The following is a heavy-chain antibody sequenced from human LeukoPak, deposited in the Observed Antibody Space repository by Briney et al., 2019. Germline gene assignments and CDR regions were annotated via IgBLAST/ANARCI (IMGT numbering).Heavy chain of an antibody. D-gene: IGHD3-16*02. V-gene: IGHV4-34*01. CDR1: GGSFSGYY. CDR3: ARVGMITFGGVIAYYYYYYMDV. J-gene: IGHJ6*03. CDR2: INNSGST. Sequence: KSSETLSLTCAVYGGSFSGYYWSWIRQPPGKGLEWIGEINNSGSTNYNPSLKSRVTISVDTSKNQFSLKLSSVTAADTAVYYCARVGMITFGGVIAYYYYYYMDVWGKGTTVTASS.